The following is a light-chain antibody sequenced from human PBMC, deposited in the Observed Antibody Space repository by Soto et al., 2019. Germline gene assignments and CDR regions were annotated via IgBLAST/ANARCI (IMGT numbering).Light chain of an antibody. J-gene: IGKJ4*01. Sequence: DIPMTQSPPTLSASVGDRVSITCRASQSITYWLAWYQQKPGKAPKVLIYKASTLESGVSSRFSGSGSGTEFTLTISSLQPDDSATYYCQQYHRYPPTFGGGTKVEIK. CDR2: KAS. CDR1: QSITYW. V-gene: IGKV1-5*03. CDR3: QQYHRYPPT.